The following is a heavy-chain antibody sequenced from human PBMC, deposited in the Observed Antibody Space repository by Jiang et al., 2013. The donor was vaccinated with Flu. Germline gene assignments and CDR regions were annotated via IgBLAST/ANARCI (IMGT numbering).Heavy chain of an antibody. CDR1: GFSLSTSGVG. CDR2: IYWDDDK. D-gene: IGHD3-22*01. CDR3: AHGTGEPHYYDSSGYYYPPLDY. J-gene: IGHJ4*02. Sequence: KPTQTLTLTCTFSGFSLSTSGVGVGWIRQPPGKALEWLALIYWDDDKRYSPSLKSRLTITKDTSKNQVVLTMTNMDPVDTATYYCAHGTGEPHYYDSSGYYYPPLDYWGQGTLVTVSS. V-gene: IGHV2-5*02.